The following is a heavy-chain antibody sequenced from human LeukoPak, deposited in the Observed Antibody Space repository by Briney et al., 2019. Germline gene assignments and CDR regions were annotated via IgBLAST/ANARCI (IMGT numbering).Heavy chain of an antibody. CDR2: INHSGST. D-gene: IGHD6-19*01. CDR3: ALYSSGWYLRRGAY. J-gene: IGHJ4*02. V-gene: IGHV4-34*01. Sequence: PSETLSLTCAVYGVSFSGYYWSWIRQPPGKGLEWIGEINHSGSTNYNPSLKSRVTISVDTSKNQFSLKLSSVTAADTAVYYCALYSSGWYLRRGAYWGQGTLVTVSS. CDR1: GVSFSGYY.